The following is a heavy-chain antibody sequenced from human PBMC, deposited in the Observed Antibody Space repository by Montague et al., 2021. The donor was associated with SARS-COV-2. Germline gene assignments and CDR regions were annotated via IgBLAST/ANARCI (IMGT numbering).Heavy chain of an antibody. CDR2: IYTGGST. J-gene: IGHJ4*02. CDR1: GGSISSGSYY. Sequence: TLSLTCTVSGGSISSGSYYWSWIRQPAGKGLEWIGRIYTGGSTNYNPSLKSRVTISVDTSKNQFSLKLSSVTAADTAVYYCARMFYDYVWETSRYQGNYFDSWGQGTLVTVSS. D-gene: IGHD3-16*02. CDR3: ARMFYDYVWETSRYQGNYFDS. V-gene: IGHV4-61*02.